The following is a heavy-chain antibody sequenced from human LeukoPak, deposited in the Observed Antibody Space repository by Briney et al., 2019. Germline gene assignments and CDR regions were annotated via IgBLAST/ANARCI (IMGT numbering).Heavy chain of an antibody. D-gene: IGHD5-12*01. CDR2: INLGDSET. CDR3: ARGYGEFDY. CDR1: GHSFTNHW. Sequence: GESLKISCEASGHSFTNHWIGWVRQMPGKGLEWMGIINLGDSETQYSPSFQGQVTISLDKSISTAYLQWSSLKASDTAMYHCARGYGEFDYWGQGTLVTVSS. V-gene: IGHV5-51*01. J-gene: IGHJ4*02.